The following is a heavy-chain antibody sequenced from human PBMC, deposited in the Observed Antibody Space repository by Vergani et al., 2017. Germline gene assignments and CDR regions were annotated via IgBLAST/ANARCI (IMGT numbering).Heavy chain of an antibody. D-gene: IGHD3-22*01. Sequence: QVQLQQWGAGLLKPSETLSLTCAVYGGSFSGYYWSWIRQPPGKGLEWIGEINHSGSTNYNPSLKRRVTISVDTSKNQFSLKLSSVTAADTAVYYCASSYYYERSGYAPGYWGQGTLVTVSS. V-gene: IGHV4-34*01. CDR3: ASSYYYERSGYAPGY. CDR2: INHSGST. J-gene: IGHJ4*02. CDR1: GGSFSGYY.